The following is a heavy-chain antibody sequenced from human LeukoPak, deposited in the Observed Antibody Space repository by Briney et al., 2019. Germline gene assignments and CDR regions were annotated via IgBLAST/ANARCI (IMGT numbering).Heavy chain of an antibody. V-gene: IGHV3-7*01. Sequence: GGSLRLSCAASGFTFSSYWISWVRQAPGKGLEWVANIKQDGSEKYYVDSVKGRFTISRDNAKNSLYLQMNSLRAEDTAVYYCASPYSGGWYFDYYYYMDVWGKGTTVTASS. CDR2: IKQDGSEK. CDR1: GFTFSSYW. CDR3: ASPYSGGWYFDYYYYMDV. D-gene: IGHD6-19*01. J-gene: IGHJ6*03.